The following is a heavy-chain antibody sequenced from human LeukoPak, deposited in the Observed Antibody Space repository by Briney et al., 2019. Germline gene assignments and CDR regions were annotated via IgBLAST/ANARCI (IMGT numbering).Heavy chain of an antibody. CDR3: ARGPFTLTFGGPSLDY. J-gene: IGHJ4*02. CDR2: ISAYNGNT. CDR1: GYTFTSYG. Sequence: ASVMVSCKASGYTFTSYGISWVRQAPGQGLEWMGWISAYNGNTNYAQKLQGRVTMTTDTSTSTAYMELRSLRSDDTAVYYCARGPFTLTFGGPSLDYWGQGTLVTVSS. V-gene: IGHV1-18*04. D-gene: IGHD3-16*01.